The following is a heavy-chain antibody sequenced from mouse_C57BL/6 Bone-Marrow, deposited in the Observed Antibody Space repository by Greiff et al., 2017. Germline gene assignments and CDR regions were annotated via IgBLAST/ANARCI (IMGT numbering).Heavy chain of an antibody. CDR3: ATDYGYASCDV. D-gene: IGHD2-2*01. CDR1: GYAFSSSW. Sequence: QVQLQQSGPELVKPGASVKISCKASGYAFSSSWMNWVKQRPGKGLEWIGRIYPGDGDTNYNGKFKGKATLTADNSSSTAYMQLSSLTSEDSAVYLCATDYGYASCDVWGTGTTLTVSS. CDR2: IYPGDGDT. J-gene: IGHJ1*03. V-gene: IGHV1-82*01.